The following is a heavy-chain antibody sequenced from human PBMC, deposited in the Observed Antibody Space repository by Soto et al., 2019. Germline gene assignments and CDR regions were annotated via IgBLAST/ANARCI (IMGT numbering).Heavy chain of an antibody. CDR1: GVSISSSCHY. V-gene: IGHV4-31*03. CDR3: AIQPTNGVWIGPMDV. D-gene: IGHD2-8*01. CDR2: IDSTENP. J-gene: IGHJ6*04. Sequence: SETLSLTCTVSGVSISSSCHYWNWVRQHPGKGLEWIGYIDSTENPYYNPSLKSRLGMSIDPSKNQFSLKLTSLSAADTAVYYCAIQPTNGVWIGPMDVWGKGTTVTVSS.